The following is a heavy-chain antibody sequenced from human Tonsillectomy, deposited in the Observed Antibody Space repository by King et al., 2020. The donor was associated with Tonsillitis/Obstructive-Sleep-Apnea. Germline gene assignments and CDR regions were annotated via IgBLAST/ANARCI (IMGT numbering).Heavy chain of an antibody. CDR1: GGSISSSSYY. CDR3: ARLSMAAACRSFDY. V-gene: IGHV4-39*01. CDR2: IYYSGNT. D-gene: IGHD6-13*01. J-gene: IGHJ4*02. Sequence: QLQESGPGLVKPSETLSLTCTVSGGSISSSSYYWGWIRQPPGKGLEWIGSIYYSGNTYYNPSLKSRVTISVDTSKNQFSLKLSSVTAADTAVYYCARLSMAAACRSFDYWGQGTLVTVSS.